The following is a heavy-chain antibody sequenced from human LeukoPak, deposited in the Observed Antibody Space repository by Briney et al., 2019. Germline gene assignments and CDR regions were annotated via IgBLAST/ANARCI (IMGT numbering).Heavy chain of an antibody. D-gene: IGHD6-13*01. V-gene: IGHV4-59*01. CDR3: ARVYYSNSYDYWYFDL. CDR1: GGSISSYY. CDR2: IFYSGST. J-gene: IGHJ2*01. Sequence: SETLSLTCTVSGGSISSYYWSWIRKPPGKGLELIGYIFYSGSTNYNPSLKSRVTITVDTSKNQFSLKLSSVIAADTAIYYCARVYYSNSYDYWYFDLWGRGTLVTVSS.